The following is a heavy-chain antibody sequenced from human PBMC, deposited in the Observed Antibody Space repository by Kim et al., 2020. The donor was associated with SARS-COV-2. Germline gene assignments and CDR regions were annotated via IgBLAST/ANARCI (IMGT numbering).Heavy chain of an antibody. V-gene: IGHV3-48*03. CDR2: ISSSGSTI. Sequence: GGSLRLSCAASGFTFSSYEMNWVRQAPGKGLEWVSYISSSGSTIYYADSVKGRFTISRDNAKNSLYLQMNSLRAEDTAVYYCARGSSGSYLFDYWGQGTLVTVSS. D-gene: IGHD1-26*01. CDR1: GFTFSSYE. CDR3: ARGSSGSYLFDY. J-gene: IGHJ4*02.